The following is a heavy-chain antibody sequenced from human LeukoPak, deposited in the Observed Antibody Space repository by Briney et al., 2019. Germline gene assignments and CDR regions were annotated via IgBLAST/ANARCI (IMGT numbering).Heavy chain of an antibody. J-gene: IGHJ4*02. D-gene: IGHD3-22*01. CDR1: GFTLSSYW. V-gene: IGHV3-7*01. Sequence: RGSLRLSCAASGFTLSSYWMSWVRQAPGKGLEWVANIKPDGSDKYYVDSVKGRFTISRDNAKNSLYLQMNSLRAEDTAVYFCGRVQYDSSGYLGPFDYWGQGTLVTVSA. CDR3: GRVQYDSSGYLGPFDY. CDR2: IKPDGSDK.